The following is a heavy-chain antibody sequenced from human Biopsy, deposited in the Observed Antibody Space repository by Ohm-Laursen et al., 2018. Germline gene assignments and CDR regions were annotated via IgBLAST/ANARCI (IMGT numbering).Heavy chain of an antibody. D-gene: IGHD3-3*01. V-gene: IGHV4-34*01. CDR3: ARTPRDSFWSGSYKRGLWFDP. Sequence: SDTLSLTWTVNGGSWDFHYWSWVRQSPGKGLEWIGEINRSGTTNYNPSLKSRVTISKDTSKNQFSLQLSSVTAAGTAVYYCARTPRDSFWSGSYKRGLWFDPWGQGTLVTVSS. CDR2: INRSGTT. CDR1: GGSWDFHY. J-gene: IGHJ5*02.